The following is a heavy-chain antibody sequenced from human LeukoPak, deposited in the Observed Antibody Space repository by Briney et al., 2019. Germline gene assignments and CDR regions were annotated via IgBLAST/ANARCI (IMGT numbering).Heavy chain of an antibody. CDR3: ARVVPERYDVVTGDPLGYYGMDV. D-gene: IGHD3-9*01. V-gene: IGHV4-39*07. J-gene: IGHJ6*02. Sequence: SETLSLTCTVSGGSISSSSYYWGWIRQPPGKGLEWIGSIYYSGSTYYNPSLKSRLTILVDASKNQFSVKVNSVTATDTAVYYCARVVPERYDVVTGDPLGYYGMDVWGQGTTVTVSS. CDR2: IYYSGST. CDR1: GGSISSSSYY.